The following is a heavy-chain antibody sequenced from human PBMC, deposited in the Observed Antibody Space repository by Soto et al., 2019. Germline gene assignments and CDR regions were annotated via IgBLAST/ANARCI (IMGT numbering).Heavy chain of an antibody. J-gene: IGHJ6*02. D-gene: IGHD6-13*01. Sequence: LXLTCAVYCGSFSGYYWSWIRQPPGKGLEWIGEINHSGSTNYNPSLKSRVTISVDTSKNQFSLKLSSVTAADTAVYYCARNRRSSWYYYYYGMDVWGQGTTVTVSS. CDR3: ARNRRSSWYYYYYGMDV. CDR1: CGSFSGYY. CDR2: INHSGST. V-gene: IGHV4-34*01.